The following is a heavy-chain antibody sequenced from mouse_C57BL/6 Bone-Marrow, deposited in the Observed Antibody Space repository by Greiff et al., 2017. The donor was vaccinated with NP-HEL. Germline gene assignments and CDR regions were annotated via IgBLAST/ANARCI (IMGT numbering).Heavy chain of an antibody. D-gene: IGHD1-1*01. CDR1: GYTFTSYW. V-gene: IGHV1-64*01. CDR2: IHPNSGST. J-gene: IGHJ4*01. Sequence: VQLQQPGAELVKPGASVKLSCKASGYTFTSYWMHWVKQRPGQGLEWIGMIHPNSGSTNYNEKFKSKATLTVDKSSSTAYMQLSSLTSEDSAVYYYARHYGSSYDYAMDYWGQGTSVTVSS. CDR3: ARHYGSSYDYAMDY.